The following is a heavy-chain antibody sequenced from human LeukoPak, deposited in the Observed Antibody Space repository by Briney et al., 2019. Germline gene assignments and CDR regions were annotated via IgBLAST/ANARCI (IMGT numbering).Heavy chain of an antibody. J-gene: IGHJ6*03. D-gene: IGHD3-3*01. V-gene: IGHV7-4-1*02. CDR3: ARDRKDDFWSGYLGYYYMDV. Sequence: ASVKVSCKASGYTFTSYAMNWVRQAPGQGLAWMGWINTNTGNPTYAQGFTGRFVFSLDTSVSTAYLQISSLKAEDTAVYYCARDRKDDFWSGYLGYYYMDVWGKGTTVTVSS. CDR2: INTNTGNP. CDR1: GYTFTSYA.